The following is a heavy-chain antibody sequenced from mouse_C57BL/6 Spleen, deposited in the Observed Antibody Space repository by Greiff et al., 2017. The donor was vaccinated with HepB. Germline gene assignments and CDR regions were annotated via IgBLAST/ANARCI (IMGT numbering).Heavy chain of an antibody. V-gene: IGHV1-81*01. Sequence: QVQLKESGAELARPGASVKLSCKASGYTFTSYGISWVKQRTGQGLEWIGEIYPRSGNTYYNEKFKGKATLTADKSTSTAYMELRSLTSEASAVYFCARRNTTVVIDYWGQSTTLTVSS. CDR2: IYPRSGNT. CDR1: GYTFTSYG. D-gene: IGHD1-1*01. J-gene: IGHJ2*01. CDR3: ARRNTTVVIDY.